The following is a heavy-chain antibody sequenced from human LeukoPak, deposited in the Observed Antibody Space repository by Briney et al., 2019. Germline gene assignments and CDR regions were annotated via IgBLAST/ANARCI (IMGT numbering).Heavy chain of an antibody. J-gene: IGHJ5*02. CDR1: GFTVSSSY. CDR3: ARVGRYNWFDP. V-gene: IGHV3-53*01. Sequence: PGGSLRLSCAASGFTVSSSYMSWVRQAPRKGLEWVSIIYSGGSTYYADSVKGRFTISRDNSKNTLYLQTDSLRADDTAVYFCARVGRYNWFDPWGQGTLVTVSS. CDR2: IYSGGST.